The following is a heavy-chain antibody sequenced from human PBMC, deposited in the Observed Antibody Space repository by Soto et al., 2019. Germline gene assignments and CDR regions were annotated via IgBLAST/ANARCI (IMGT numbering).Heavy chain of an antibody. V-gene: IGHV4-39*01. CDR3: ARRRDGYNYFDY. CDR1: AGSLTSNNYY. J-gene: IGHJ4*02. Sequence: SETLSLTCTVHAGSLTSNNYYWGWTRQPPGNGREWIGSIYYSGSTSYNPSLKSRVTISVDTSKNQFSLKLSSVTAADTAVYYCARRRDGYNYFDYWGQGTLVTVSS. D-gene: IGHD5-12*01. CDR2: IYYSGST.